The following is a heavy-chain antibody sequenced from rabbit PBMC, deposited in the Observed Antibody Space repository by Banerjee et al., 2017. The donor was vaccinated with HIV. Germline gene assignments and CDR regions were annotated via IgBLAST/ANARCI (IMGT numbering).Heavy chain of an antibody. CDR3: ARGPSYAGSRVYFNL. Sequence: QEQLVESGGDLVQPGASLTLTRTASGFSFSSSYWICWVRQAPGKGLEWIACIYAGSIGSTYYASWAKGRFTISKTSSTTVTLQMTSLTAADTATYFCARGPSYAGSRVYFNLWGPGTLVTVS. J-gene: IGHJ4*01. D-gene: IGHD4-2*01. CDR1: GFSFSSSYW. CDR2: IYAGSIGST. V-gene: IGHV1S45*01.